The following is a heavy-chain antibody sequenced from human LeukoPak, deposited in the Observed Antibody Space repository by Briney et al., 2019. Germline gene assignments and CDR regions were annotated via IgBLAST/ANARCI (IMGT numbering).Heavy chain of an antibody. Sequence: GESLKISCKGSGYSFTNYWIGWVRQMPGKGLEWMGIIYPGDSHTRYSPSFQGQVTISADRSISTAYLQWSSLKASDTAMYYCARLDIVLVPATEYYIDYWSQGTLVTVSS. CDR2: IYPGDSHT. V-gene: IGHV5-51*01. J-gene: IGHJ4*02. CDR1: GYSFTNYW. D-gene: IGHD2-2*03. CDR3: ARLDIVLVPATEYYIDY.